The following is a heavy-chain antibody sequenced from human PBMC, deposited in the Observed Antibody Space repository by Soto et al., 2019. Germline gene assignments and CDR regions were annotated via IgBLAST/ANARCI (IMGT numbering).Heavy chain of an antibody. CDR2: IVVGSGNT. D-gene: IGHD6-13*01. CDR1: GFTFTSSA. Sequence: SVKVSCKASGFTFTSSAMQWVRQARGQRLEWIGWIVVGSGNTNYAQKFQERVTITRDMSTSTAYMELSSLRSEDTAVYYCVTAGTSSYYYYYGMDVWGQGTTVTVSS. CDR3: VTAGTSSYYYYYGMDV. J-gene: IGHJ6*02. V-gene: IGHV1-58*02.